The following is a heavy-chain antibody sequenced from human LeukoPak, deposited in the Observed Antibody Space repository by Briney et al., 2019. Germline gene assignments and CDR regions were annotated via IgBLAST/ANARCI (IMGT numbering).Heavy chain of an antibody. V-gene: IGHV4-30-4*01. CDR2: IYYSGST. D-gene: IGHD3-10*01. CDR1: GGPISSGDYY. CDR3: ARKGLLWFGGGAFDI. J-gene: IGHJ3*02. Sequence: PSQTLSLTCTVSGGPISSGDYYWSWIRQPPGKGLEWIGYIYYSGSTYYNPSLKSRVTISVDTSKNQFSLKLSSVTAADTAVYYCARKGLLWFGGGAFDIWGQGTMVTVSS.